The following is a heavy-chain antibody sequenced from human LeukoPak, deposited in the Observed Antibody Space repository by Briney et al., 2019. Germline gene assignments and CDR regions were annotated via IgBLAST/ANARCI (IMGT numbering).Heavy chain of an antibody. D-gene: IGHD6-13*01. CDR1: GFTVSSKY. Sequence: PGGSLRLSCAASGFTVSSKYMSWVRQAPGKGLEWVSVIYSGGDTYYADSVKGRFTISRDKSKNTVYLQMNSLRAEDTAVYHCARERVAAGLMDAFDIWGQGTMVTVSS. J-gene: IGHJ3*02. CDR2: IYSGGDT. V-gene: IGHV3-53*01. CDR3: ARERVAAGLMDAFDI.